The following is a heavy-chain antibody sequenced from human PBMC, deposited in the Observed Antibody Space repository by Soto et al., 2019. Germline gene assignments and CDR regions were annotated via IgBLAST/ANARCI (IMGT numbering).Heavy chain of an antibody. CDR3: ARLLWSRGDWFDP. J-gene: IGHJ5*02. Sequence: SETLSLTCTVSGXSISSYYWSWIRQPPGKGLEWIGYIYYSGSTNYNPSLKSRVTISVDTSKNQFSLKLSSVTAADTAVYYCARLLWSRGDWFDPWGQGTLVTVSS. CDR2: IYYSGST. D-gene: IGHD3-10*01. CDR1: GXSISSYY. V-gene: IGHV4-59*08.